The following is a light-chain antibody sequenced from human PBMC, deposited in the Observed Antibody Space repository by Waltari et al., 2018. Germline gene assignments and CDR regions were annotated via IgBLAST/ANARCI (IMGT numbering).Light chain of an antibody. CDR3: QKYDNAPLT. J-gene: IGKJ3*01. Sequence: DIQMTQSPYSLSASVGDRVTLTCRASQGINNYLAWYQQKPGKVLKLLISGAVTLQSGVPSRFSGSGSGTDFTLTISSLQPEDVATYFCQKYDNAPLTFGPGTKVEIK. V-gene: IGKV1-27*01. CDR2: GAV. CDR1: QGINNY.